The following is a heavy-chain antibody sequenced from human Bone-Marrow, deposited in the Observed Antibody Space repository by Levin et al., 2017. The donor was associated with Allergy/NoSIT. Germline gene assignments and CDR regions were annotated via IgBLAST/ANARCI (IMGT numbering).Heavy chain of an antibody. CDR3: ARGWFDS. CDR1: GFTFSSHE. V-gene: IGHV3-48*03. J-gene: IGHJ5*01. CDR2: IGRSGSPI. Sequence: GGSLRLSCAASGFTFSSHEMNWVRQAPGKGLEWVSYIGRSGSPIYYADSVKGRFTISRDNAKNSLYLQMNSLRVDDTAVYYCARGWFDSWGQGTLVTVSS.